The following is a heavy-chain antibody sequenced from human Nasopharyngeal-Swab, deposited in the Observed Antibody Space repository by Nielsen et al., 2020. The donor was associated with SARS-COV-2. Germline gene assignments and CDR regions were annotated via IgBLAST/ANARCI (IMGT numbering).Heavy chain of an antibody. CDR1: GLTFSNFA. J-gene: IGHJ6*02. D-gene: IGHD5-12*01. CDR2: TSGDSDST. CDR3: AKDRDSGDDSEEYYHYYGMDV. Sequence: GGSLRLSCAASGLTFSNFAMSWVRQAPGKWLEWVSVTSGDSDSTYYTDSVRGRFTISRDNSKNTLNLQMNNLRAEDTAIYYCAKDRDSGDDSEEYYHYYGMDVWGQGAPVTVAS. V-gene: IGHV3-23*01.